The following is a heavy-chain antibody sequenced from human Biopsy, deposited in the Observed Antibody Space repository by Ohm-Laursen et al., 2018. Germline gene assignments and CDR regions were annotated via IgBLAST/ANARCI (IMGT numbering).Heavy chain of an antibody. CDR3: ARNRIYDTSGFYYHWYFDL. Sequence: TLSLTCTVSGGSVSSGGFYWSWIRQHPGKGLEWIGYIYYSGTTYYNPSLKSRVSISGDTSRNQFSLNLSSVTAADTAIYYCARNRIYDTSGFYYHWYFDLWGRGTLVTVSS. V-gene: IGHV4-31*03. CDR2: IYYSGTT. CDR1: GGSVSSGGFY. D-gene: IGHD3-22*01. J-gene: IGHJ2*01.